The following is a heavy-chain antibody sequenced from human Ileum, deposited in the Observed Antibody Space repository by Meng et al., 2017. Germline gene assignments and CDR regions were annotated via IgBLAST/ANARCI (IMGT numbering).Heavy chain of an antibody. D-gene: IGHD1-26*01. CDR2: VYNNGNT. CDR1: GFIVSSNY. CDR3: ARDLILGDNRGGAFDI. Sequence: GGSLRLSCAASGFIVSSNYINWVRQAPGKGLEWVSVVYNNGNTYYGDSVRGRFTISRDNSKNMVYLQMNSLRAEDTAVYYCARDLILGDNRGGAFDIWGQGTMVTVSS. V-gene: IGHV3-53*01. J-gene: IGHJ3*02.